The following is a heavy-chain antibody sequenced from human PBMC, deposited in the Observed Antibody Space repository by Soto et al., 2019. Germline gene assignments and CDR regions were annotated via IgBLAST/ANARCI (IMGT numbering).Heavy chain of an antibody. J-gene: IGHJ6*02. V-gene: IGHV1-18*01. CDR2: ISAYNGNT. CDR3: ARERRLRFLEWLSHYYYYGMDV. CDR1: GYTFTSYG. D-gene: IGHD3-3*01. Sequence: ASVKVSCKASGYTFTSYGISWVRQAPGQGLEWMGWISAYNGNTNYAQKLQGRVTMTTDTSTSTAYMELRSLRSDDTAVYYCARERRLRFLEWLSHYYYYGMDVWGQGTTVTVSS.